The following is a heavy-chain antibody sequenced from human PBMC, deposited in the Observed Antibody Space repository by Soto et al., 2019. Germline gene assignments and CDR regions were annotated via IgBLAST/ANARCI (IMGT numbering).Heavy chain of an antibody. J-gene: IGHJ4*02. D-gene: IGHD4-17*01. Sequence: QVQLQQWGAGLLKPSETLSLTCAVYGGSFSGYYWSWIRQPPGKGLEWIGEINHSGSTIYNPSLKSRVTISVDTSKNQFSLKLSFVTAADTAVYYCATSVDGDYGDYWGQGPLVTVSS. V-gene: IGHV4-34*01. CDR2: INHSGST. CDR3: ATSVDGDYGDY. CDR1: GGSFSGYY.